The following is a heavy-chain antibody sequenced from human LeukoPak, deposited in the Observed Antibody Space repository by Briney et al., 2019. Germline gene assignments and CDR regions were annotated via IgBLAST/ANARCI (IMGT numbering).Heavy chain of an antibody. D-gene: IGHD2-15*01. CDR3: AKDMYGGYPPGYFDY. J-gene: IGHJ4*02. CDR1: GFTFNDSA. Sequence: PGGSLRLSCAASGFTFNDSAMHWVRQAPGKGLEWVSGISWNSGNIGYADSVKGRFTISRNNAKNSLYLQMHSLRAEDTALYYCAKDMYGGYPPGYFDYWGQGILVTVSS. CDR2: ISWNSGNI. V-gene: IGHV3-9*01.